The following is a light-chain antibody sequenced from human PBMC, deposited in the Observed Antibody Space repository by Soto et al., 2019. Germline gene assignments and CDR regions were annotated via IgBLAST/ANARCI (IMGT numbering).Light chain of an antibody. CDR2: DAS. Sequence: DIQMTQSPSTLSASVGDRVTITCRALQSISSWLAWYQQKPGKAPKLLIYDASSLESGVPSRFSGSGADTEVTLTINNLQPDDFATEHCQQYNRYSITFGGGTQVEIK. J-gene: IGKJ4*01. CDR1: QSISSW. V-gene: IGKV1-5*01. CDR3: QQYNRYSIT.